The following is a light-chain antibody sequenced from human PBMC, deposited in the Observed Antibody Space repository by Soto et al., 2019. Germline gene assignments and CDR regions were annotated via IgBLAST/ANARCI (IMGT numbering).Light chain of an antibody. CDR2: DAS. CDR1: QSVSSN. J-gene: IGKJ4*01. V-gene: IGKV3D-15*01. Sequence: EIVMTQSLATLSVSPGERATLSCRASQSVSSNLAWYQQKPGQAPRLLIYDASTRATGIPARFSGSGSGTKFTLTISSLQSEDFAVYYCQQYNNWPLTFGGGTKVDIK. CDR3: QQYNNWPLT.